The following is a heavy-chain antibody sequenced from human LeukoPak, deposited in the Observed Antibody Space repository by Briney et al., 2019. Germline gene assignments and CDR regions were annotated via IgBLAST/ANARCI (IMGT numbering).Heavy chain of an antibody. J-gene: IGHJ5*02. CDR3: ARDVQSGYDRSWGQMNWFDP. CDR2: IYYSGST. D-gene: IGHD5-12*01. Sequence: SETLSLTCTVSGGSISSSSYYWGWIRQPPGKGLEWIGSIYYSGSTNYNPSLKSRVTISVDTSKNQFSLKLSSVTAADTAVYYCARDVQSGYDRSWGQMNWFDPWGQGTLVTVSS. V-gene: IGHV4-39*07. CDR1: GGSISSSSYY.